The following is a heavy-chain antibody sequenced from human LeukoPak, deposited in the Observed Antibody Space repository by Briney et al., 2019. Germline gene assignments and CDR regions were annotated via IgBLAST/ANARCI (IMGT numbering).Heavy chain of an antibody. CDR1: GFTFSSYT. CDR2: ISSSSGYI. J-gene: IGHJ4*02. CDR3: ARGYGDQTCDY. D-gene: IGHD4-17*01. V-gene: IGHV3-21*01. Sequence: GGSLRLSCAASGFTFSSYTMNWVRQAPGKGLEWVSSISSSSGYIYYADSVKGRFTISGDNAKNSLYLQMNSLRAEDTAVYYCARGYGDQTCDYWGQGTLVTVSS.